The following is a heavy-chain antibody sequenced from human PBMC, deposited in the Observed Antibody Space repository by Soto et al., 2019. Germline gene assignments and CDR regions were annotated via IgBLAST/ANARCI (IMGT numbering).Heavy chain of an antibody. CDR2: IYSDGST. CDR1: GFSVSNNY. D-gene: IGHD6-13*01. CDR3: AKGPYSSNWWSPDP. Sequence: SLRLSCTPSGFSVSNNYMTLVRQAPGKGLEWVSVIYSDGSTYHADSVKGRFIASRDNSKNTLYLQMNSLRAEDTAVYYCAKGPYSSNWWSPDPWGQGTLVTVSS. J-gene: IGHJ5*02. V-gene: IGHV3-66*01.